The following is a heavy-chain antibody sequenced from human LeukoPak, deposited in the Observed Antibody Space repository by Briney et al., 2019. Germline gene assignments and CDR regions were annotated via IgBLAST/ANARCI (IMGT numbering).Heavy chain of an antibody. V-gene: IGHV3-20*04. Sequence: PGGSLRPSCAASGFTFDNYGISWVRQAPGKGLEWVSGINWNGGSIDYADSVKGRFTISRDNAKNSLYLQMNSLRAEDTDLYYCARVGAAPRDDAFDIWGQGTMVSISS. J-gene: IGHJ3*02. CDR2: INWNGGSI. D-gene: IGHD6-25*01. CDR1: GFTFDNYG. CDR3: ARVGAAPRDDAFDI.